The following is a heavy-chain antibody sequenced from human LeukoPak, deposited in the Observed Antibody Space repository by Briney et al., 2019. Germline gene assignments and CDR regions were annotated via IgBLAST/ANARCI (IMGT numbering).Heavy chain of an antibody. J-gene: IGHJ4*02. V-gene: IGHV3-23*01. CDR2: ISDSGGGT. CDR1: GFTFSSYA. Sequence: GGSLRLSCAASGFTFSSYAMSWVRQAPGTGLEWVSAISDSGGGTYYAASVRGRFTISRDNSKNTLHLQMNSLRAEDTAVYYCANNIVVVWGQGTLVTVSS. CDR3: ANNIVVV. D-gene: IGHD2-2*01.